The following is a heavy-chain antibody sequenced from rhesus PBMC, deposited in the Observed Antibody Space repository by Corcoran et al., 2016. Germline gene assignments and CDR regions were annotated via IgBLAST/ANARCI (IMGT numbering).Heavy chain of an antibody. Sequence: EVQLVESGGGLVQPGGSLRLSGAACGFSFGCVGMSWVRQAPGKGLEWVSSISSASSYIYYADSVKGRFTISRDNAKNSLSLQMNSLRAEDTAVYYCTRDLGLQYLDWLPSFDYWGQGVLVTVSS. D-gene: IGHD3-3*01. CDR3: TRDLGLQYLDWLPSFDY. V-gene: IGHV3S16*01. J-gene: IGHJ4*01. CDR2: ISSASSYI. CDR1: GFSFGCVG.